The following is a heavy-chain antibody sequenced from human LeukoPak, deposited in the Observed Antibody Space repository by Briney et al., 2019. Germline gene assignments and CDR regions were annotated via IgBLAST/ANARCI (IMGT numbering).Heavy chain of an antibody. Sequence: PGGSLRLSCAASGFTFDDYAMHWVRQAPGKGREWVSGITWNRDNIGYGDSVKGRFTISRDNVKNVLYLQMTSLRPEDTALYYCAKDLSSAITSALVLDVWGQGTTVIVSS. CDR1: GFTFDDYA. CDR2: ITWNRDNI. D-gene: IGHD3-22*01. V-gene: IGHV3-9*01. CDR3: AKDLSSAITSALVLDV. J-gene: IGHJ6*02.